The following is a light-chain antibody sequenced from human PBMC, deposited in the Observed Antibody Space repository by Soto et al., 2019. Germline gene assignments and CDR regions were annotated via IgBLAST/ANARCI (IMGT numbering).Light chain of an antibody. Sequence: QSALAQPPSASGSPGQSVTISCTGSGSDIGAYNFVSWYQQHPGKAPKLMISGVTERPSGVPDRFSGSKSGNTASLTVSGLQADDEAVYYCYSYAGRNIWVFGGGTQLTVL. CDR2: GVT. V-gene: IGLV2-8*01. J-gene: IGLJ3*02. CDR3: YSYAGRNIWV. CDR1: GSDIGAYNF.